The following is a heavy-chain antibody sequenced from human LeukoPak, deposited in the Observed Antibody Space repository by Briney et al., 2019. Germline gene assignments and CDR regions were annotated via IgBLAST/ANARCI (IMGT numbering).Heavy chain of an antibody. CDR1: GFTFKSYA. J-gene: IGHJ4*02. CDR2: ISGHGGTS. Sequence: GGSLRLSCEASGFTFKSYAMSWVRQAPGKGLEWVSGISGHGGTSYYAASVKGRFTISRDNSKNTLYLQMNSLRADDTAKYYCAKDQLSTKSLIRVNYFDDWSQGTLVTV. V-gene: IGHV3-23*01. CDR3: AKDQLSTKSLIRVNYFDD. D-gene: IGHD2-2*01.